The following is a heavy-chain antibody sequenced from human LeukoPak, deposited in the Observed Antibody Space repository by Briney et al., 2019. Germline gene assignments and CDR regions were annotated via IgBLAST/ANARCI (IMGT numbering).Heavy chain of an antibody. Sequence: GGSLRLSCAASGFTFSNYAMNWVRQAPGKGLEWLSYIRSTDGAIAYADSVKGRFTISRDDAKNSLYLQMNSLRDEDTAVYYCARDRDWAFDYWGQGTLITVSS. V-gene: IGHV3-48*02. CDR2: IRSTDGAI. CDR3: ARDRDWAFDY. CDR1: GFTFSNYA. J-gene: IGHJ4*02. D-gene: IGHD3-9*01.